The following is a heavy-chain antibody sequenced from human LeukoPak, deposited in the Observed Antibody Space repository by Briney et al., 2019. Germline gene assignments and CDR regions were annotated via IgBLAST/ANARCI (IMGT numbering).Heavy chain of an antibody. Sequence: GGSLRLSCAASGFTFSSYGMHWVRQALGKGLEWVAFIWYDGSDKYYADSVKGRFTISRDNSKNTVYLQMNSLRVEDTAVYYCARGSYVYWGQGTLVTVSS. CDR1: GFTFSSYG. CDR2: IWYDGSDK. V-gene: IGHV3-30*02. D-gene: IGHD1-26*01. J-gene: IGHJ4*02. CDR3: ARGSYVY.